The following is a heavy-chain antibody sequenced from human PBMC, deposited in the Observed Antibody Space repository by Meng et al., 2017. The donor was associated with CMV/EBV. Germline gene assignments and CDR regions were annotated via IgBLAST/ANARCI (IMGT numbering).Heavy chain of an antibody. V-gene: IGHV3-30*02. J-gene: IGHJ4*02. CDR3: AKAMMVRGPLDY. CDR1: GFTFRSYG. CDR2: IRYDGSNK. Sequence: GESLKISCAASGFTFRSYGMHLVRQAPGKGLEWVAFIRYDGSNKYYADSVKCRFTISRDNSKNTLYLQMNSLRAEDTAVYYCAKAMMVRGPLDYWGQGTLVTVSS. D-gene: IGHD3-10*01.